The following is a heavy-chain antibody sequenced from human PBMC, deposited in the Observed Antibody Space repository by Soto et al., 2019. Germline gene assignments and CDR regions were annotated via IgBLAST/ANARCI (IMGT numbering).Heavy chain of an antibody. D-gene: IGHD5-18*01. J-gene: IGHJ4*02. V-gene: IGHV1-69*02. Sequence: QVQLVQSGAEVKKPGSSVKVSCKASGGTFSSYTFSWVRQAPGQGLEWMGRIIPMLGIANYAQKFQGRVXIXAXIPTSTAYMELSSLRSEDTAVYYCANRGYSYGFVIYWGQGTLVTVSS. CDR2: IIPMLGIA. CDR3: ANRGYSYGFVIY. CDR1: GGTFSSYT.